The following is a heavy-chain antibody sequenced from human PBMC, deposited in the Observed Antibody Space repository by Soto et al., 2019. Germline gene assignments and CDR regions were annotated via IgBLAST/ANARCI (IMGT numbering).Heavy chain of an antibody. J-gene: IGHJ4*02. V-gene: IGHV3-21*01. CDR2: ISSSSSCI. CDR3: ARSYYYDSSGYYFDY. D-gene: IGHD3-22*01. Sequence: GGSLRLSCAASGFTFSSYSMNWVRQAPGKGLEWVSSISSSSSCIYYADSVKGRFTITRDNAKNSLYLQMNSLRAEDTAVYYCARSYYYDSSGYYFDYWGQGTLVTVSS. CDR1: GFTFSSYS.